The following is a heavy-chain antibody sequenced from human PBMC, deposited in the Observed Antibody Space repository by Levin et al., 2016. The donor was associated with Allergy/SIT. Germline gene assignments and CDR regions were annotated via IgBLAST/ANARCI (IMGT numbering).Heavy chain of an antibody. D-gene: IGHD3-9*01. V-gene: IGHV3-23*01. CDR1: GFIFSRYA. J-gene: IGHJ4*02. CDR3: APTAAGDFLTDPFDY. CDR2: ISGSGDTT. Sequence: GESLKISCAASGFIFSRYAISWVRQAPGKGLEWVSTISGSGDTTYYADSVKGRFTISRDNSKNTLYLQMNTLRAEDTAVYYCAPTAAGDFLTDPFDYWGQGALVTVSS.